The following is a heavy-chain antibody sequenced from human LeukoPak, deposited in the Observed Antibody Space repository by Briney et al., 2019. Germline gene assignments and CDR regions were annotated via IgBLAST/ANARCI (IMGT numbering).Heavy chain of an antibody. CDR3: ARSYGSRSYYPFDP. Sequence: SETLSLTCTVSGGSVSSDTYYWSWIQQPPGKGLEWIGYISYNGASNYNPSLKSRVTMSVDTSKNQFSLKLSSVIAADTAVYYFARSYGSRSYYPFDPWGQGTLVTVSS. CDR2: ISYNGAS. CDR1: GGSVSSDTYY. D-gene: IGHD3-10*01. V-gene: IGHV4-61*01. J-gene: IGHJ5*02.